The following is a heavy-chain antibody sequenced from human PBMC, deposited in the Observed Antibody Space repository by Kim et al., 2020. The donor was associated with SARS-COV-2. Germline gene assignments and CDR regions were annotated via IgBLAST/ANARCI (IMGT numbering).Heavy chain of an antibody. CDR1: GYTFTSYA. V-gene: IGHV1-3*01. D-gene: IGHD3-22*01. CDR3: ARDGTYYYDSSGYYF. CDR2: INAGNGNT. J-gene: IGHJ4*02. Sequence: ASVKVSCKASGYTFTSYAMHWVRQAPGQRLEWMGWINAGNGNTKYSQKFQGRVTITRDTSASTAYMELSSLRSEDTAVYYCARDGTYYYDSSGYYFWGQGTLVTVSS.